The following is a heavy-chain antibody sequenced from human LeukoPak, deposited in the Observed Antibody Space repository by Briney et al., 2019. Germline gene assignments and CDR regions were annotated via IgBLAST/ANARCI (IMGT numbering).Heavy chain of an antibody. J-gene: IGHJ4*02. CDR2: IYSGGST. V-gene: IGHV3-53*01. CDR1: GFTVSSNY. D-gene: IGHD3-9*01. Sequence: PGGSLRLSCAASGFTVSSNYMSWVRQAPGKGLEWVSVIYSGGSTYYADSVKGRFTISRDNSKNTLYLQMNSLSAEDTAVYYCARGGARLRYFDWLSPIDYWGQGTLVTVSS. CDR3: ARGGARLRYFDWLSPIDY.